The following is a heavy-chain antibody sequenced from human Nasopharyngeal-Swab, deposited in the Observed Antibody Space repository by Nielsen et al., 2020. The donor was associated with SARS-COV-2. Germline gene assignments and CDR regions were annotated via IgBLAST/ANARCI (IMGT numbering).Heavy chain of an antibody. J-gene: IGHJ6*03. CDR3: AKDMSPNTYYYYMDV. CDR1: GFTFDDYA. Sequence: GGSLRLSCAASGFTFDDYAMHWVRQAPGKGLEWVSGISWNSGSIGYADSVKGRFTISRDNAKNSLYLQMNSLRAEDTALCYCAKDMSPNTYYYYMDVWGKGTTVTVSS. V-gene: IGHV3-9*01. CDR2: ISWNSGSI.